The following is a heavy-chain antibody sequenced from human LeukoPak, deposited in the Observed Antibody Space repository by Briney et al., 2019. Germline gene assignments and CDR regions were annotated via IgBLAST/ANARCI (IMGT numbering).Heavy chain of an antibody. CDR3: ARYSYGGNWSLGY. CDR2: VNPNSGGT. CDR1: GFTFTGYY. V-gene: IGHV1-2*02. D-gene: IGHD4-23*01. J-gene: IGHJ4*02. Sequence: ASLKLSCKASGFTFTGYYIHWVRHAPGQRLEWMGWVNPNSGGTNYAQMFQGRVTMTRDTSINTADMELSGLRSDDTAVYYCARYSYGGNWSLGYWGQGTLVTVSS.